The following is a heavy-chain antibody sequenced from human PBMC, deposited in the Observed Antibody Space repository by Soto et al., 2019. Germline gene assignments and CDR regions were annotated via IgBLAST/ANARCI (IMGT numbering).Heavy chain of an antibody. D-gene: IGHD5-18*01. CDR2: IYSGGST. V-gene: IGHV3-53*01. J-gene: IGHJ4*02. CDR3: ARDLRGYSYGRGY. CDR1: GFTVSSNY. Sequence: PGGSLRLSCAASGFTVSSNYMSWVRQAPGKGLEWVSVIYSGGSTYYADSVKGRFTISRDNSKNTLYLQMNSLRAEDTAVYYCARDLRGYSYGRGYWGQGTLVTVSS.